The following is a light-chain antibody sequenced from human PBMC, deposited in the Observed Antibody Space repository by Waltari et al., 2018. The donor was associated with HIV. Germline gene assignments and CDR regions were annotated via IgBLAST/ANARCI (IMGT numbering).Light chain of an antibody. CDR1: TSYVGGYKY. Sequence: SALTQPPSASGSPGQSVTISCTGTTSYVGGYKYVSWYQQHPGKAPKLMIEEVTKRPSGVPDRFSGSKSGNTASLTVSGLQAEDEADYYCSSYGGSNNYWVFGGGTKLTVL. J-gene: IGLJ3*02. CDR3: SSYGGSNNYWV. V-gene: IGLV2-8*01. CDR2: EVT.